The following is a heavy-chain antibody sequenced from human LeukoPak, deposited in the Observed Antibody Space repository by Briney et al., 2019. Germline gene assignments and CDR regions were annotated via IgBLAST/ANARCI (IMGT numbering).Heavy chain of an antibody. CDR2: SRNKANSYTT. CDR3: TRISSGFYPDY. V-gene: IGHV3-72*01. Sequence: PGGSLRLSCAASGFTFSDHYMDWVRQAPGKGLEWVGRSRNKANSYTTEYAASVKGRFTISRDDSKNSPCLQMNSLKTEDTAVYYCTRISSGFYPDYWGQGTLVTVSS. J-gene: IGHJ4*02. D-gene: IGHD3-22*01. CDR1: GFTFSDHY.